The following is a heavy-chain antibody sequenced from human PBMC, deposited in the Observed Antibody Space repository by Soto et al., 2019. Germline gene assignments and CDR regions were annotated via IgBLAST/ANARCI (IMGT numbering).Heavy chain of an antibody. V-gene: IGHV3-30-3*01. J-gene: IGHJ5*02. D-gene: IGHD6-13*01. CDR3: ARDQTGITTAGGGRIDR. CDR1: GFTFSTHA. Sequence: QVQLVESGGGVVQPGRSLRLSCAASGFTFSTHAMHWVRQAPGKGLACVAIVSFDGSNKYYADSVKGRFTISRDNSKNTLYLQMSGLTPEDTAFYYCARDQTGITTAGGGRIDRWGQGTRVTVSS. CDR2: VSFDGSNK.